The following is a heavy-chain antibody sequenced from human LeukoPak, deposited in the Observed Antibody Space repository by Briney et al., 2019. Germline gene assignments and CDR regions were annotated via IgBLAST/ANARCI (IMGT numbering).Heavy chain of an antibody. Sequence: PSETLSLTCTVSGGSISSSTYYWGWIRQPPGKGLEWIGSITYSGSTYYNPSLKSRVTISVDTSKNQFSLKLSSVTAADTAVYYCARGLRDIVVVPAALDYWGQGTLVTVSS. CDR2: ITYSGST. D-gene: IGHD2-2*01. CDR1: GGSISSSTYY. CDR3: ARGLRDIVVVPAALDY. J-gene: IGHJ4*02. V-gene: IGHV4-39*07.